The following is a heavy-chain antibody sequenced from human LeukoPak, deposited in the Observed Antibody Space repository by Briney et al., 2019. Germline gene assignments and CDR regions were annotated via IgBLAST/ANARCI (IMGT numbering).Heavy chain of an antibody. V-gene: IGHV3-23*01. D-gene: IGHD3-22*01. CDR2: ISGSGGST. J-gene: IGHJ2*01. CDR3: ARDRRDYDSSGYYKNNYWYFDL. Sequence: GGSLRLSCAASGFTFSSYAMHWVRQAPGKGPEWVSAISGSGGSTYYADSVKGRFTISRDNSKNTLYLQMNSLRAQDTAVYYCARDRRDYDSSGYYKNNYWYFDLWGRGTLVTVSS. CDR1: GFTFSSYA.